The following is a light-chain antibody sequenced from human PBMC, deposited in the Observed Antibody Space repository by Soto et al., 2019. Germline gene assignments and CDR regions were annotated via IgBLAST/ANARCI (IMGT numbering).Light chain of an antibody. V-gene: IGLV4-69*01. CDR1: SGHGSYA. J-gene: IGLJ2*01. Sequence: QSVLTQSPSASASLGASVKLTCTLSSGHGSYAIAWHQQQPEKGPRYLMKLNSDGSHSKGDGIPDRFSGSSSGAERYLTICSLQSEDEADYFCQSWGSGIQVFGAGTKVTVL. CDR3: QSWGSGIQV. CDR2: LNSDGSH.